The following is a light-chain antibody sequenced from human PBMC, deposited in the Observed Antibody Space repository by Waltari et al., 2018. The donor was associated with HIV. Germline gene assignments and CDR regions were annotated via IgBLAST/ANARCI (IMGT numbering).Light chain of an antibody. Sequence: SYVLTQSPSVSVAPGQTARITCGADNIGSKSVHWYQQKPGQAPLLVVYDDDDRPSGIPERFSGSNSENTAALTISRVEAGDEADYYCQVWDSSSDHSVFGTGTKVTVL. CDR2: DDD. CDR1: NIGSKS. J-gene: IGLJ1*01. V-gene: IGLV3-21*02. CDR3: QVWDSSSDHSV.